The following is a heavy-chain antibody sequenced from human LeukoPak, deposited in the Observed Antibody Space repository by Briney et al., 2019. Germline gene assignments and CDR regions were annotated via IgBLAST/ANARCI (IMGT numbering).Heavy chain of an antibody. V-gene: IGHV4-34*01. J-gene: IGHJ4*02. CDR2: INHSGRT. CDR3: ARAVAGTGGGFFDY. Sequence: SETLSLTCVVYGGSLSDYYWTWIRQPPEKGLEWIGEINHSGRTKYNPSLMSRVTISVDTSKNQFSLKLSSVTAADTAVYYCARAVAGTGGGFFDYWGQGTLVTVSS. D-gene: IGHD6-19*01. CDR1: GGSLSDYY.